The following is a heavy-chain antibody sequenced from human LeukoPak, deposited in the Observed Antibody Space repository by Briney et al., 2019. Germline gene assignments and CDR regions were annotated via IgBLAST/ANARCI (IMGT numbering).Heavy chain of an antibody. CDR3: ARDYVRNYFDP. J-gene: IGHJ5*02. CDR1: GYTLTELS. D-gene: IGHD1-7*01. CDR2: FDPEDGET. V-gene: IGHV1-24*01. Sequence: ASVKVSCKVSGYTLTELSMHWVRQAPGKGLEWMGSFDPEDGETIYAQTFQGRVTMTRDTSISTAYMELSSLTSDDTAVYYCARDYVRNYFDPWGQGTLVTVSS.